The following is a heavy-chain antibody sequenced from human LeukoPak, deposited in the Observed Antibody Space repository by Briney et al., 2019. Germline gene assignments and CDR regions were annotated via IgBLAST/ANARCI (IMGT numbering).Heavy chain of an antibody. J-gene: IGHJ3*02. Sequence: PGGSLRLSCAASGFTFSSYSMDWVRQAPGKGREWVSSISSSSIYIYYADSVKGRFTISRDNAKNSLYLQMNSPRAEDTAVYYCARDYGGNSPYAFDIWGQGTMVTVSS. V-gene: IGHV3-21*01. CDR3: ARDYGGNSPYAFDI. D-gene: IGHD4-23*01. CDR2: ISSSSIYI. CDR1: GFTFSSYS.